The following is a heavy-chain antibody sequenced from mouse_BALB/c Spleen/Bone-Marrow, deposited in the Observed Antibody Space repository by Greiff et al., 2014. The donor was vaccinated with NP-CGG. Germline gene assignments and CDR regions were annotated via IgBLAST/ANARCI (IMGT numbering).Heavy chain of an antibody. CDR2: IYPSDSYT. V-gene: IGHV1-69*02. J-gene: IGHJ4*01. D-gene: IGHD2-10*02. CDR3: TRQYGNYYAMDY. CDR1: GYTFTSYW. Sequence: SGAELVRPGASVKVSCKASGYTFTSYWINWVKQRPGQGLEWIGNIYPSDSYTNYNQNFKDKATLTVYKSSSTAYMQLSSPTSEDSAVYYCTRQYGNYYAMDYWGQGTSVTVSS.